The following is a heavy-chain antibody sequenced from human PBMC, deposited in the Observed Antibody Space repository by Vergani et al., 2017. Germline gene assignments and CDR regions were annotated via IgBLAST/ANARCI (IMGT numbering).Heavy chain of an antibody. Sequence: EVQLVESGGGLVQPGGSLRLSCAASGFTVSSNYMSWVRQAPGKGLEWVSVIYSGGSTYYADSVKGRFNISRHNSKNTLYLQMNSLRAEDTAVYYCARGTTLLGGQGSYSDAFDIWGQGTMVTVSS. V-gene: IGHV3-53*04. D-gene: IGHD1-26*01. CDR1: GFTVSSNY. J-gene: IGHJ3*02. CDR3: ARGTTLLGGQGSYSDAFDI. CDR2: IYSGGST.